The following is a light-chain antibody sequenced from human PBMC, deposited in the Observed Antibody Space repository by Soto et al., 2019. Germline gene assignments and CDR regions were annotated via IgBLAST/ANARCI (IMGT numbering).Light chain of an antibody. J-gene: IGKJ4*01. CDR3: QQFSSYPLT. Sequence: EIVLTQSPGTLSLLPGERSTLSFSSSQSVYSNYFAWYQQKPGQAPRLLISGASSRAPGIPDRFSGGGSGTDFTLTISRLEPEDFAVYYCQQFSSYPLTFSGGTKVDIK. V-gene: IGKV3-20*01. CDR1: QSVYSNY. CDR2: GAS.